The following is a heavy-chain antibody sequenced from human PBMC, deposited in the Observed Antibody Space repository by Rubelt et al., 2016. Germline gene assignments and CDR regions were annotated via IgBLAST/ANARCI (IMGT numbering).Heavy chain of an antibody. J-gene: IGHJ4*02. Sequence: QVQLVQSGAEVKKPGASVKVSCKASGYTFTGYYMHWVRQAPGQGLEVMGWINPHSGGTNYAQKFQGRVTMTRDTSISTAYMELSRLRSDDTAVYYCASSSGSYYSLDYWGQGTLVTVSS. D-gene: IGHD1-26*01. V-gene: IGHV1-2*02. CDR2: INPHSGGT. CDR1: GYTFTGYY. CDR3: ASSSGSYYSLDY.